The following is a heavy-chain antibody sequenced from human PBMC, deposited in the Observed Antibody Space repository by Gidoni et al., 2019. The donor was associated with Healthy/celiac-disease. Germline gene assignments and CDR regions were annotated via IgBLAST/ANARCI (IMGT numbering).Heavy chain of an antibody. CDR2: ISSSSSYI. Sequence: EVQLVESGGGLVKPGGSLSLSLQASGFPFSSYSMNWVRQAPGKGLEWVSSISSSSSYIYYADSVKGRFTISRDNAKNSLYLQMNSLRAEDTAVYYCARDPYNPGAFDIWGQGTMVTVSS. V-gene: IGHV3-21*01. D-gene: IGHD1-1*01. CDR3: ARDPYNPGAFDI. J-gene: IGHJ3*02. CDR1: GFPFSSYS.